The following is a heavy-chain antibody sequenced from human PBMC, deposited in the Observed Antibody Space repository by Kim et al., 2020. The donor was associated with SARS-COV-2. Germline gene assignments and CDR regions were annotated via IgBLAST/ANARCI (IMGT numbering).Heavy chain of an antibody. D-gene: IGHD3-22*01. CDR3: ARADDRYAFDI. CDR2: IYYSGST. J-gene: IGHJ3*02. V-gene: IGHV4-59*01. Sequence: SETLSLTCTVSGGSISSYYWSWIRQPPGKGLEWIGYIYYSGSTNYNPSLKSRVTISVDTSKNQFSLKLSSVTAADTAVYYFARADDRYAFDIWGQGTMVT. CDR1: GGSISSYY.